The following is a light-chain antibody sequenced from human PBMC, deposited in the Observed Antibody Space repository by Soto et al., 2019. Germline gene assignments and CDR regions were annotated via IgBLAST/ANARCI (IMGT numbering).Light chain of an antibody. CDR3: SSYTSSSTPSYI. CDR2: DVS. Sequence: QSVLTQPASVSGSPGQSITISCTGTSSDVGGYNYVSWYQQHPGKAPKLTIYDVSNRPSGVSNRFSGSKSGNTASLTISGLQAEDEADYYCSSYTSSSTPSYIFGTGTRSPS. J-gene: IGLJ1*01. V-gene: IGLV2-14*01. CDR1: SSDVGGYNY.